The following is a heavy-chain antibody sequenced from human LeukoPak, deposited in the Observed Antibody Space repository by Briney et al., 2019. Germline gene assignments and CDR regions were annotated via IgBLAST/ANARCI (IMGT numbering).Heavy chain of an antibody. Sequence: PGGSLRLSCAASGFTFSSSWMSWVRQAPGKGLEWVANIKQDESEKYYVDSVKGRFTISRDNAKNSLYLQMNSLRAEDTAVYYCANPYSSSSGLGYYWGQGTLVTVSS. CDR3: ANPYSSSSGLGYY. D-gene: IGHD6-6*01. V-gene: IGHV3-7*01. CDR1: GFTFSSSW. J-gene: IGHJ4*02. CDR2: IKQDESEK.